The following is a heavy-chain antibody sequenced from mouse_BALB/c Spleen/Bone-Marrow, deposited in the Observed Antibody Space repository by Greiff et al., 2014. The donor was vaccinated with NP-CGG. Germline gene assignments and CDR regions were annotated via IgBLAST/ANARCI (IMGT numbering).Heavy chain of an antibody. V-gene: IGHV1-87*01. CDR2: IYPGDGDT. D-gene: IGHD2-1*01. Sequence: QVQLQQSGAELARPGASVKLSCKASGYTFTSYWMQWVKQRPGQGLEWIGAIYPGDGDTRYTQKFRGKATLTADKSSNTAYMQLSSLTSEDSAVDFCASPYGNYDAMDYWGQGTSVTVSS. J-gene: IGHJ4*01. CDR1: GYTFTSYW. CDR3: ASPYGNYDAMDY.